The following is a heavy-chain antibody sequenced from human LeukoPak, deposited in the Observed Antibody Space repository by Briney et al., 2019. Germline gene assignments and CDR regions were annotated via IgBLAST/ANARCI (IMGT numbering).Heavy chain of an antibody. Sequence: ASVKVSCKASGGTFSSYAISWVRQAPGQGLEWMGGIIPIFGTANYAQKFQGRVTITADESTSTAYMELSSLRSEDTAVYYCARGATEMATTNYFDYWGQGTLVTVSS. J-gene: IGHJ4*02. CDR2: IIPIFGTA. CDR1: GGTFSSYA. CDR3: ARGATEMATTNYFDY. V-gene: IGHV1-69*13. D-gene: IGHD5-24*01.